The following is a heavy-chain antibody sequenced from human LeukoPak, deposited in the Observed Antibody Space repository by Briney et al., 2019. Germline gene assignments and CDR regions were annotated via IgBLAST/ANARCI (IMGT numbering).Heavy chain of an antibody. CDR3: AHFGGVTHYYGMDV. CDR2: ISGSGGST. D-gene: IGHD3-16*01. CDR1: GFTFSSYA. V-gene: IGHV3-23*01. Sequence: GGSLRLSCAASGFTFSSYAMSWVRQAPWKGLEWVSAISGSGGSTYYADSVKGRFTISRDNSQNTLYLQMNSLRAEDTAVYYCAHFGGVTHYYGMDVWGQGTTVTVSS. J-gene: IGHJ6*02.